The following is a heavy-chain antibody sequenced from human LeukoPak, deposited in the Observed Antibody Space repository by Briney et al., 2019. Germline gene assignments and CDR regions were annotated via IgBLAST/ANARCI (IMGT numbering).Heavy chain of an antibody. CDR3: ARSRSPEYGSGSYYNLVWFDP. V-gene: IGHV3-11*01. CDR2: ISSSGSTI. Sequence: GGSLRLSCAASGFTFSDYYMSWIRQAPGKGLQWVSYISSSGSTIYYADSVKGRFTISRDNAKNSLYLQMNSLRAEDTAVYYCARSRSPEYGSGSYYNLVWFDPWGQGTLVTVSS. D-gene: IGHD3-10*01. J-gene: IGHJ5*02. CDR1: GFTFSDYY.